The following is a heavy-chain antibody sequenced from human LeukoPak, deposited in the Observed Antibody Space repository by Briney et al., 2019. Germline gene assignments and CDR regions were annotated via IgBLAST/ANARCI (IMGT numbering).Heavy chain of an antibody. D-gene: IGHD3/OR15-3a*01. J-gene: IGHJ4*02. CDR3: ARQTGSGLFILP. CDR2: IYYSGNT. V-gene: IGHV4-39*01. CDR1: GVSISSSNSY. Sequence: SETLSLTCTVSGVSISSSNSYWGWIRQPPGKGLEWIGSIYYSGNTYYNASLKSQVSISIGTSKNQFSLRLTSVTAADTAVYYCARQTGSGLFILPGGQGTLVTVSS.